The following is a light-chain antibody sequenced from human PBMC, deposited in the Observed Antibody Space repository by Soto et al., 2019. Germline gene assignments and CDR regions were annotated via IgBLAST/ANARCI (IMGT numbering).Light chain of an antibody. CDR2: GAS. CDR3: QQYGSSPPYT. Sequence: EIVLTQSPGTLSLPPGERATLSCRASQSVSNSYLAWYQQKPGQAPRLLIYGASSRATGIPDRFSGSGSGTDFTLTISRLEPEDFAVYYCQQYGSSPPYTFGQGTKLEIK. V-gene: IGKV3-20*01. J-gene: IGKJ2*01. CDR1: QSVSNSY.